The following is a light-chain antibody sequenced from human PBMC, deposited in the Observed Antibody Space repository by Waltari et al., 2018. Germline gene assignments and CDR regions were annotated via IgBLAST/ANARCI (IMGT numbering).Light chain of an antibody. CDR2: DVS. V-gene: IGLV2-14*01. J-gene: IGLJ2*01. Sequence: PASVSGSPGQSITISCTGTSSDVGGYNYVSWYQQHPGKAPKLMIYDVSKRPSGVSNRFSGSKSGNTASLTISGLQAEDEADYYCSSYTDSGTFVVIGGGT. CDR3: SSYTDSGTFVV. CDR1: SSDVGGYNY.